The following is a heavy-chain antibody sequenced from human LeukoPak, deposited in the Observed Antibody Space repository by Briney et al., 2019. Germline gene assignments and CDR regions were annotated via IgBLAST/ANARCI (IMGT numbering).Heavy chain of an antibody. CDR1: GYTFTGYY. CDR2: INPNSGGT. D-gene: IGHD3-16*01. CDR3: AREYYDYVWGSYARLGY. Sequence: ASVKVSCKASGYTFTGYYMHWVRQAPGQGLEWMGWINPNSGGTNYAQKFQGRVTMTRDTSISTAYMELSRLRSDDTAVYYCAREYYDYVWGSYARLGYWGQGTLVTVSS. J-gene: IGHJ4*02. V-gene: IGHV1-2*02.